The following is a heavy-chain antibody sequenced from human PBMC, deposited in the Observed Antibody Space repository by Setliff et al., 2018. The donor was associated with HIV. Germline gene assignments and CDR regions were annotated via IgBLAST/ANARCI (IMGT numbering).Heavy chain of an antibody. CDR3: AGEIAPAARLPNVGGPPPPGYYHYMDV. J-gene: IGHJ6*03. D-gene: IGHD2-8*01. V-gene: IGHV4-39*07. CDR1: RGSISSTSHY. CDR2: IYYSGRT. Sequence: SETLSXXCIVSRGSISSTSHYWGWVRQSPGRRLEWIGSIYYSGRTYYNPSLKSRVTMSVDTSTNQFSLDLTSVTAADTAVYFCAGEIAPAARLPNVGGPPPPGYYHYMDVWGKGTTVTVSS.